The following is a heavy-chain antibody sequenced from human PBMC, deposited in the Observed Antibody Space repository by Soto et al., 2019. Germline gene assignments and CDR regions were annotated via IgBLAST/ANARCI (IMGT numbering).Heavy chain of an antibody. CDR2: INHSGST. CDR1: CGSFSGYY. J-gene: IGHJ4*02. V-gene: IGHV4-34*01. CDR3: ARMPGYYDSSGYSAF. Sequence: SETLSLTCAVYCGSFSGYYWSWIRQPPGKGLEWIGEINHSGSTNYNPSLKSRVTISVDTSKNQFSLKLSSVTAADTAVYYCARMPGYYDSSGYSAFWGQGTLVTVSS. D-gene: IGHD3-22*01.